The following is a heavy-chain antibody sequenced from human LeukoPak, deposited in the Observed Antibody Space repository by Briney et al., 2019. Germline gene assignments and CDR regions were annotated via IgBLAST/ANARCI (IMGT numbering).Heavy chain of an antibody. V-gene: IGHV3-11*06. D-gene: IGHD2-2*01. J-gene: IGHJ4*02. Sequence: PGGFLRLSCAASGFTFSDYYMSWIRQAPGKGLEWVTYISSSSSYTNYADSVKGRFTISRDNAKNSLYLQMNSLRAEDTAVYYCARGRSTSWMSSMGYWGQGTLVTVSS. CDR3: ARGRSTSWMSSMGY. CDR2: ISSSSSYT. CDR1: GFTFSDYY.